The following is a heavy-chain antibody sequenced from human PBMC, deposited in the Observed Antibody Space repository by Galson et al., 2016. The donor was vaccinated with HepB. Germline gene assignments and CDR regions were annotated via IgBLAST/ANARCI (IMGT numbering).Heavy chain of an antibody. CDR2: ISADGGST. J-gene: IGHJ5*02. CDR3: ARGGGSIWYMVGVGWFDP. Sequence: SLRLSCAASGFTFSNYAMNWVRQAPGKGLEWVSAISADGGSTYNADSVKGRFTISRDNSKNTLYLQMNSLRAEDTAVYYCARGGGSIWYMVGVGWFDPWGQGTLVTFSS. CDR1: GFTFSNYA. V-gene: IGHV3-23*01. D-gene: IGHD6-13*01.